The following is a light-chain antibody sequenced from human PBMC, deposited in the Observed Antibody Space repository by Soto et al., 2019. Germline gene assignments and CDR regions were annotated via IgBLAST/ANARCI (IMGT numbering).Light chain of an antibody. Sequence: DLQMTQSPSSLSASVGDRVTITCRASQSISSYLNWYQQKPGKAPKLLIYAASSLQSGVPSRFSGSGSGTDFTLTISSLQPEDFATYYGQQSYSTLTFGPGTKVDI. CDR1: QSISSY. V-gene: IGKV1-39*01. CDR2: AAS. J-gene: IGKJ3*01. CDR3: QQSYSTLT.